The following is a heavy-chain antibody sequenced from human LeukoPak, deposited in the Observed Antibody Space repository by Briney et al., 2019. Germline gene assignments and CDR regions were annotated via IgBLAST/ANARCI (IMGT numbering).Heavy chain of an antibody. CDR1: GGSISSYY. CDR3: ASAYDSTIGGFDY. Sequence: KPSETLSLTRTVSGGSISSYYWSWIRQPPGKGLEWIGYIYYSGSTNYNPSLKSRVTISVDTSKNQFSLKLSSVTAADTAVYYCASAYDSTIGGFDYWGQGTLVTVSS. J-gene: IGHJ4*02. V-gene: IGHV4-59*01. D-gene: IGHD3-22*01. CDR2: IYYSGST.